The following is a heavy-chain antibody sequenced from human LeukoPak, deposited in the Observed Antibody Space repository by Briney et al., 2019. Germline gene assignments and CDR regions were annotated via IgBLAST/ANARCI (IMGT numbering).Heavy chain of an antibody. CDR3: ARDWGPSYSSGWYYFDY. D-gene: IGHD6-19*01. Sequence: ASVKVSCKASGYTFTGYYMHWVRQAPGQGLEWMGWINPNSGGTNYAQKFQGRVTMTRDTSISTAYMELSRLRSDDTAVYYCARDWGPSYSSGWYYFDYWGQGTLVTVSS. CDR1: GYTFTGYY. CDR2: INPNSGGT. J-gene: IGHJ4*02. V-gene: IGHV1-2*02.